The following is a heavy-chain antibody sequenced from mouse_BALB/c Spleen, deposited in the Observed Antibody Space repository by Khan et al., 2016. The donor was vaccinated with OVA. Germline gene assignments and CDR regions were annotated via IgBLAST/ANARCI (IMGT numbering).Heavy chain of an antibody. D-gene: IGHD2-3*01. J-gene: IGHJ1*01. CDR1: GYAFTNYW. CDR2: IYPGSGHT. V-gene: IGHV1-63*01. Sequence: QVQLQQSGAEMVRPGTSVKISCKASGYAFTNYWLGWVKQRPGHGLEWIGDIYPGSGHTYYREKFKGKATLTADKSSSTAYLQLSSLTSEDSAVYFCARSGGYSYYWYFDVWGAGTTVTVSS. CDR3: ARSGGYSYYWYFDV.